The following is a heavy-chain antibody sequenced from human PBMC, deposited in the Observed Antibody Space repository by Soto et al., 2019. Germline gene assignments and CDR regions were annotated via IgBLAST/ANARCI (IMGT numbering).Heavy chain of an antibody. D-gene: IGHD3-22*01. Sequence: SETLSLTCTVSRASISRGDFYWSWIRQSPGKGQEWIGYTYXRGNTYYNPSLKSRVSMSVDMSKNLFSLSLSSVTDSDTAVYSCARSSKYYEDTSAYQIQGPFVSWGQGTLVTVS. V-gene: IGHV4-30-4*01. CDR2: TYXRGNT. CDR1: RASISRGDFY. J-gene: IGHJ4*02. CDR3: ARSSKYYEDTSAYQIQGPFVS.